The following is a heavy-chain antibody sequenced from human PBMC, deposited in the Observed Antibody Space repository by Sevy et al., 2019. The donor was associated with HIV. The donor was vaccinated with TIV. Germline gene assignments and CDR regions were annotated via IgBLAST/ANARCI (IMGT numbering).Heavy chain of an antibody. CDR1: GGTFSSYA. V-gene: IGHV1-69*13. D-gene: IGHD2-2*01. J-gene: IGHJ4*02. Sequence: ASVKVSCKASGGTFSSYAISWVRQAPGQGLEWMGGIIPIFGTANYAQKFQGRVTITADESTSTAYMELSSLRSEDTAVYYCARARWRDIVVVPAAMGVTDDYSFDYWGQGTLVTVSS. CDR3: ARARWRDIVVVPAAMGVTDDYSFDY. CDR2: IIPIFGTA.